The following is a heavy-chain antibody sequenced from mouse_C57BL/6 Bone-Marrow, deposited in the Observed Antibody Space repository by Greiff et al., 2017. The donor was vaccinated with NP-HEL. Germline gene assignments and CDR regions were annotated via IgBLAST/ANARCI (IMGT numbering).Heavy chain of an antibody. J-gene: IGHJ2*01. V-gene: IGHV3-6*01. CDR3: ARYYYGSSLHFDY. D-gene: IGHD1-1*01. CDR2: ISYDGSN. Sequence: DVKLQESGPGLVKPSQSLSLTCSVTGYSITSGYYWNWIRQFPGNKLEWMGYISYDGSNNYNPSLKNRISITRDTSKNQFFLKLNSVTTEDTATYYCARYYYGSSLHFDYWGQGTTLTVSS. CDR1: GYSITSGYY.